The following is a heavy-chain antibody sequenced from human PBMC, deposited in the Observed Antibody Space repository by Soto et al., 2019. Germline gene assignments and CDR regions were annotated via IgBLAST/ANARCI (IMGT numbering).Heavy chain of an antibody. Sequence: GASVKVSCKASGYTFTSYGISWVRQAPGQGLDWMGWIRAYNGNTNYAQKLQGRVTMTTDTSTSTAYMELRSLRSDDTAVYYCARGVTTVVTPGFDYWGQGTLVTVSS. V-gene: IGHV1-18*01. J-gene: IGHJ4*02. CDR2: IRAYNGNT. D-gene: IGHD4-17*01. CDR1: GYTFTSYG. CDR3: ARGVTTVVTPGFDY.